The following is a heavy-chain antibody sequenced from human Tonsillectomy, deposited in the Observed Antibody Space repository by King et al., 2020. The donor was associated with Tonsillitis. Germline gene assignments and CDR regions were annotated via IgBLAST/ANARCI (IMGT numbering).Heavy chain of an antibody. CDR2: IYYSGST. V-gene: IGHV4-59*08. Sequence: VQLQESGPGLVKPSETLSLTCTVSGGSISSYYWSWIRQPPGKGLEWIGYIYYSGSTNYNPSLKSRVTISVDTSKNQFSLKLSSVTAADTAVYYCASLNYYDSSGSYGMDVWGQGTTVTVSS. J-gene: IGHJ6*02. D-gene: IGHD3-22*01. CDR3: ASLNYYDSSGSYGMDV. CDR1: GGSISSYY.